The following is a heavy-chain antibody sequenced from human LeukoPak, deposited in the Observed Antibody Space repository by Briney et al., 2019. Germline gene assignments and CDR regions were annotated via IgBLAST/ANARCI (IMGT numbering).Heavy chain of an antibody. CDR3: ASGKETSMAQGY. CDR2: IYSGGSI. CDR1: GFTVSSNY. J-gene: IGHJ4*02. V-gene: IGHV3-53*01. D-gene: IGHD5-18*01. Sequence: PGGSLRLSCAVSGFTVSSNYMTWVRQAPGKGLEWVSVIYSGGSIYYADSVKSRFTISRDISKNTVDLQLNSLRAEDTAVYYCASGKETSMAQGYWGQGTLVTVSS.